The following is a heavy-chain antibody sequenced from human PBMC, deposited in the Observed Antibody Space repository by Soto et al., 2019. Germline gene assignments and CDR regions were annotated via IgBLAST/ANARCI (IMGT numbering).Heavy chain of an antibody. Sequence: KASETLSLTCAVYGGSFSGYYWSWIRQPPGKGLEWIGEINHSGSTNYNPSLKSRVTISVDTSKNQFSLKLSSVTAADTAVYYCARGGGQQLLGRWGFDPWGQGTLVTVSS. J-gene: IGHJ5*02. CDR3: ARGGGQQLLGRWGFDP. CDR1: GGSFSGYY. CDR2: INHSGST. D-gene: IGHD6-13*01. V-gene: IGHV4-34*01.